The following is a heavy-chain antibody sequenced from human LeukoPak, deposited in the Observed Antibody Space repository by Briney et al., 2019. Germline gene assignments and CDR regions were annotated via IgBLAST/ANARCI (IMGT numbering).Heavy chain of an antibody. CDR1: GFTFSSYA. V-gene: IGHV3-30-3*01. CDR2: ISYDGSNK. D-gene: IGHD2-2*01. J-gene: IGHJ6*02. CDR3: ARGSVVPAAIVEGMDV. Sequence: PGGSLRPSCAASGFTFSSYAMHWVRQAPGKGLEWVAVISYDGSNKYYADSVKGRFTISRDNSKNTLYLQMNSLRAEDTAVYYCARGSVVPAAIVEGMDVWGQGTTVTVSS.